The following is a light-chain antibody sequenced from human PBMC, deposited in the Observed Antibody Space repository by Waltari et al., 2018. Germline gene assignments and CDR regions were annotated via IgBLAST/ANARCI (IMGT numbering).Light chain of an antibody. V-gene: IGLV1-40*01. Sequence: SVLTQPPSVSGAPGQTVTISCPGSGPNIGAGYDVHWYQQVPRAAPKLLIYGSTSRPLGVPDRFFGSTSGTSASLAITGLQAEDEAVYYCQSYDTSLTVVFGGGTKLTVL. J-gene: IGLJ3*02. CDR2: GST. CDR1: GPNIGAGYD. CDR3: QSYDTSLTVV.